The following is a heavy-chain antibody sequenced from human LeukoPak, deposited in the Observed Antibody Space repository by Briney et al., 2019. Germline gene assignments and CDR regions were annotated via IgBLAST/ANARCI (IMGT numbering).Heavy chain of an antibody. Sequence: PGRSLRLSCAASGFTFSSYGMHWVRQAPGKGLEWVAVIWYDGSNKYYADSVKGRFTISRDNSKNTLHLQMNSLRAEDTAVYYCARGNYDILTGYYHDLDYWGQGTLVTVSS. CDR2: IWYDGSNK. V-gene: IGHV3-33*01. D-gene: IGHD3-9*01. CDR3: ARGNYDILTGYYHDLDY. J-gene: IGHJ4*02. CDR1: GFTFSSYG.